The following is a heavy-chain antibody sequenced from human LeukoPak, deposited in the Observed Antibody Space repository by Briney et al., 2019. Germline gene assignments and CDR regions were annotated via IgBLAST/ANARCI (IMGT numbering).Heavy chain of an antibody. V-gene: IGHV4-39*01. Sequence: SETLSLTCTVSGGSISSSSYYWGWIRQPPGKGLEWIGSIYYSGSTYYNPSLKSRVTISVDTSKNQFSLKLTSVTAADTAVYYCARRLGSTWTYYFDYWGQGTLVTVSS. CDR1: GGSISSSSYY. D-gene: IGHD6-13*01. CDR3: ARRLGSTWTYYFDY. J-gene: IGHJ4*02. CDR2: IYYSGST.